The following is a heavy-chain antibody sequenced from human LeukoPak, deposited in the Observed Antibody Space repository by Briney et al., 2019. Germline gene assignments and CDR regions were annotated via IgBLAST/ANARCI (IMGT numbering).Heavy chain of an antibody. CDR3: ARGPPSVSTYYYYYMDV. D-gene: IGHD3-16*02. CDR2: INHSGST. J-gene: IGHJ6*03. CDR1: GGSFSGYY. Sequence: PSKTLSLTCAVYGGSFSGYYWSWIRQPPGKGLEWIGEINHSGSTNYNPSLKSRVTISVDTSKNQFSLKLSSVTAADTAVYYCARGPPSVSTYYYYYMDVWGKGTTVTVSS. V-gene: IGHV4-34*01.